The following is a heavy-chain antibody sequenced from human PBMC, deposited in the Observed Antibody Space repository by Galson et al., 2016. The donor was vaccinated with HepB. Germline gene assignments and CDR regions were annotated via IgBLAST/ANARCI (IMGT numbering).Heavy chain of an antibody. CDR1: GFTVNTDY. V-gene: IGHV3-53*01. Sequence: SLRLSCAAPGFTVNTDYISIVRQAPGKGLEWPSVIYPGGDTYYTDSVRGRFIVSTDAAKKTLFFQMNSLRAEDTAVYYCSKDPFQSWGSWGLGTLVTVSS. CDR2: IYPGGDT. D-gene: IGHD3-16*01. J-gene: IGHJ5*02. CDR3: SKDPFQSWGS.